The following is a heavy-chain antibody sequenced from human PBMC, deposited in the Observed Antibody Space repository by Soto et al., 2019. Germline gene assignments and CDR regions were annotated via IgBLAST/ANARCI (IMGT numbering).Heavy chain of an antibody. D-gene: IGHD2-2*01. Sequence: PGGSLRLSCATSGFTFTSYWMSWVRQAPGKGLEWVANIKRDGSEKHYVGSVKGRFTISRDNAKNSLYLQMNSLRADDTAVYYCARGQDCRTTSCHFDYWGQGTLVTVSS. CDR1: GFTFTSYW. J-gene: IGHJ4*02. CDR3: ARGQDCRTTSCHFDY. CDR2: IKRDGSEK. V-gene: IGHV3-7*01.